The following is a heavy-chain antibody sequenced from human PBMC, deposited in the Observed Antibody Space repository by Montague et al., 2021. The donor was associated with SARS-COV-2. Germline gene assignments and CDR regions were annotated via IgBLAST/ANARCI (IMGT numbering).Heavy chain of an antibody. J-gene: IGHJ4*02. V-gene: IGHV3-48*03. Sequence: SLRLSCAASGFTFSGYEMNWVRQAPGKGLEWVSYISSSGSTIYYADSVKGRFTISRDNAKNSLYLQMNSLRAEDTAVYYCARDSGELDYYGSGSYYRYFDYWGQGTLVTVSS. CDR3: ARDSGELDYYGSGSYYRYFDY. D-gene: IGHD3-10*01. CDR1: GFTFSGYE. CDR2: ISSSGSTI.